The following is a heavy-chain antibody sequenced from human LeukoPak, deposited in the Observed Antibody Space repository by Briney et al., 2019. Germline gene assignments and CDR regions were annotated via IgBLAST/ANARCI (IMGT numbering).Heavy chain of an antibody. Sequence: ASVKVSCKASGYTFTGYYMHWVRQAPGQGLEWMGWINPNSGGTNYAQKFQGRVTMTGDTSISTAYMELSRLRSDDTAVYYCARGALSKQPGSYWGQGTLVTVSS. CDR1: GYTFTGYY. V-gene: IGHV1-2*02. CDR2: INPNSGGT. D-gene: IGHD1-14*01. CDR3: ARGALSKQPGSY. J-gene: IGHJ4*02.